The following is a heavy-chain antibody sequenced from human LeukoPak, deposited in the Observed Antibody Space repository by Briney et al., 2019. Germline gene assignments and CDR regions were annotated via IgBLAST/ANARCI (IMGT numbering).Heavy chain of an antibody. CDR2: INHSGST. J-gene: IGHJ4*02. V-gene: IGHV4-34*01. CDR1: GGSFSGYY. CDR3: ARGYPISRRVYCSSTSCYFFDY. D-gene: IGHD2-2*01. Sequence: SETLSLTCAVYGGSFSGYYWSWIRQPPGKGLEWIGEINHSGSTNYNPSLQSRVTVSVDTSKNQFSLKLSSVTAADTAVYYCARGYPISRRVYCSSTSCYFFDYWGQGTLVTVSS.